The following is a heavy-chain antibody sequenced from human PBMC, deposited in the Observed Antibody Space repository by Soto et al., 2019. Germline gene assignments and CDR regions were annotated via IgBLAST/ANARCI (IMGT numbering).Heavy chain of an antibody. V-gene: IGHV4-34*01. CDR2: INHSGST. CDR3: ARGPAVRGVIPLGLSYYYYGMDV. CDR1: GGSFSGYY. D-gene: IGHD3-10*01. J-gene: IGHJ6*02. Sequence: PSETLSLTCAVYGGSFSGYYWSWIRQPPGKGLEWIGEINHSGSTNYNPSLKSRVTISVDTSKNQFSLKLSSVTAADTAVYYCARGPAVRGVIPLGLSYYYYGMDVWGQGTTVT.